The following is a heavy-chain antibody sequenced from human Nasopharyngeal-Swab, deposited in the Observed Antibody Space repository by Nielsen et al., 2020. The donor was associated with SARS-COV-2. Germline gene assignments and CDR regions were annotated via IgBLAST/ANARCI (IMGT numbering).Heavy chain of an antibody. J-gene: IGHJ4*02. Sequence: ASVKVSCKASGYTFINYGISWVRQAPGQGLEWMGWISAYNGNTNYAQKLQGRVTMTTDTSTSTAYMELRSLRSDDTAAYYCARDVTTVTTPYFDYWGQGTLVTVSS. CDR3: ARDVTTVTTPYFDY. CDR2: ISAYNGNT. CDR1: GYTFINYG. V-gene: IGHV1-18*01. D-gene: IGHD4-17*01.